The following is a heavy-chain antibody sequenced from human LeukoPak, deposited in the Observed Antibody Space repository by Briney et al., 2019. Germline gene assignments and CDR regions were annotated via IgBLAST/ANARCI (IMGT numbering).Heavy chain of an antibody. Sequence: SETLSLTCAVSGGSISRGGYSWSWIREPPGEGLEGSGEINHSGSTNYNPSLKSRVTISVDTSKHQFSLKLSSVTAADTAVYYCARARSTYCSSTSCYGNYYYGMDVWGQGTTVTVSS. CDR1: GGSISRGGYS. D-gene: IGHD2-2*01. V-gene: IGHV4-34*01. J-gene: IGHJ6*02. CDR2: INHSGST. CDR3: ARARSTYCSSTSCYGNYYYGMDV.